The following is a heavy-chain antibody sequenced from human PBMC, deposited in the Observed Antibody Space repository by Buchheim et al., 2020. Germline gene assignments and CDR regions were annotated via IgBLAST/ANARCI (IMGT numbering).Heavy chain of an antibody. V-gene: IGHV3-48*01. Sequence: EVQLVESGGGLVQPGGSLRLSCAASGFTFSSYSMNWVRQAPGKGLEWVSYISSSSSTIYYADSVKGRFTTSRHNAKNSLYLQMNSLRAEDTAVYYCARDVWSGWWGFDYWGQGTL. CDR3: ARDVWSGWWGFDY. CDR1: GFTFSSYS. D-gene: IGHD3-3*01. J-gene: IGHJ4*02. CDR2: ISSSSSTI.